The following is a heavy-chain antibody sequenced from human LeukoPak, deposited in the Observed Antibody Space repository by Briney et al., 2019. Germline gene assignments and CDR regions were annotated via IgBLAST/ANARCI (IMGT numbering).Heavy chain of an antibody. CDR2: ISSDGRT. CDR3: ARDGPHYDLDV. V-gene: IGHV3-33*01. J-gene: IGHJ6*02. D-gene: IGHD3-3*01. CDR1: FTFNFFG. Sequence: GGSLRLSCGASFTFNFFGLDWVRQAPGKGLEGVAFISSDGRTDYLESVKGRFTISRDSSKTSLFLQMNSLRVEDTAVYYCARDGPHYDLDVWGQGTTVTVSS.